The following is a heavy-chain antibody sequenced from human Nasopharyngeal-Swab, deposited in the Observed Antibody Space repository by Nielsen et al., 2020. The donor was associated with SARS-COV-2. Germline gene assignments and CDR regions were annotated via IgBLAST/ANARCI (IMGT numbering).Heavy chain of an antibody. CDR1: GFTFSSYG. J-gene: IGHJ3*02. Sequence: GGSLRLSCAASGFTFSSYGMHWVRQAPGKGLEWVAVISYDGSNKYYADSVKGRFTISRDNSKNTLYLQMNSLRAEDTAVYYCARDRRHIVVVVAATPVDAFDIWGQGTMVTVSS. CDR3: ARDRRHIVVVVAATPVDAFDI. CDR2: ISYDGSNK. V-gene: IGHV3-30*03. D-gene: IGHD2-15*01.